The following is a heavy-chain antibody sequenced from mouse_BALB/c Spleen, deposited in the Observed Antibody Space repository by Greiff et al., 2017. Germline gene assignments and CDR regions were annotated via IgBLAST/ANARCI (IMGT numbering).Heavy chain of an antibody. Sequence: VQLQQSGAELVRPGSSVKISCKASGYAFSSYWMNWVKQRPGQGLEWIGQIYPGDGDTNYNGKFKGKATLTADKSSSTAYMQLSSLTSEDSAVYFCARTTATWYFDYWGQGTTLTVSS. CDR1: GYAFSSYW. D-gene: IGHD1-2*01. CDR2: IYPGDGDT. CDR3: ARTTATWYFDY. V-gene: IGHV1-80*01. J-gene: IGHJ2*01.